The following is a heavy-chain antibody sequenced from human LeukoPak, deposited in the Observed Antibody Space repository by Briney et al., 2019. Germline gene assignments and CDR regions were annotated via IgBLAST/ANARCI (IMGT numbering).Heavy chain of an antibody. CDR1: GFTFSSYA. Sequence: GGSLRLSCAASGFTFSSYAMSWVRQAPGKGLEWVSAISGSGGSTYYADSIKGRFIISRDNSKNTLYLQMNSLRAEDTAVYYCAKGFGDYVPRWFDPWGQGTLVTVSS. V-gene: IGHV3-23*01. D-gene: IGHD4-17*01. CDR2: ISGSGGST. J-gene: IGHJ5*02. CDR3: AKGFGDYVPRWFDP.